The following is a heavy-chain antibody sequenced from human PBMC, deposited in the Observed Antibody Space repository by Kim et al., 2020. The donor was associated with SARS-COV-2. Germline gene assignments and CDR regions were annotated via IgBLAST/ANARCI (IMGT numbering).Heavy chain of an antibody. Sequence: GGFLRLSCAASGFTFSTYAMNWVRQAPGRGLEWVSRITGGGDRVFYADSVKGRFAISRDNSKKMLFLELSSMGVEDTAIYYCASSNDYGDPYYLDHWGQGTLVTVSS. D-gene: IGHD4-17*01. J-gene: IGHJ4*02. CDR1: GFTFSTYA. CDR2: ITGGGDRV. CDR3: ASSNDYGDPYYLDH. V-gene: IGHV3-23*01.